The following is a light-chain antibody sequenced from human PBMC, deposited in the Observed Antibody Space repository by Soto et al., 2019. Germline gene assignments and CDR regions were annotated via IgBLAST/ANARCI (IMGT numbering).Light chain of an antibody. V-gene: IGKV1-39*01. CDR3: QQSYSTPIT. Sequence: ASQRISTYLNWYQQKXGKAPKFLIYAVSXLQSGVPSRFSGSGSGTDFTLTISSLQPEDFTTYYCQQSYSTPITFCERRRMEIK. CDR2: AVS. CDR1: QRISTY. J-gene: IGKJ5*01.